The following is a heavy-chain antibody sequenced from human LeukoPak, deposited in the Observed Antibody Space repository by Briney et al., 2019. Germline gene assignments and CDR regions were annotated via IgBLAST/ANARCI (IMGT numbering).Heavy chain of an antibody. V-gene: IGHV3-15*01. Sequence: PGGSLRLSCAASGFTFSSYAMTWVRQAPGKGLEWVGRIKSSVDGGAIDYATQVEGRFTMSRDDSKNTLYLEMSSLKTEDTAIYYCATERGYPLYSAFDYWGQGTLVTVSA. CDR2: IKSSVDGGAI. CDR1: GFTFSSYA. J-gene: IGHJ4*02. CDR3: ATERGYPLYSAFDY. D-gene: IGHD2-15*01.